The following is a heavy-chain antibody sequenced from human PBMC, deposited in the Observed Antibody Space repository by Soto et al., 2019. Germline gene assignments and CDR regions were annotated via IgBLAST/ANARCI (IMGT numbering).Heavy chain of an antibody. CDR3: AAGTLGAVWTPLDD. Sequence: QVQLQESGPRLVEPSETLSLTCDVSGGSFSENYWTWIRQYPGKGLEWIGYISYSGSTNYNPSLKSRVTISVDASRSQFSLKLTSVTAADTALYYCAAGTLGAVWTPLDDWGQGTLVTVSS. CDR2: ISYSGST. D-gene: IGHD3-16*01. V-gene: IGHV4-59*03. J-gene: IGHJ4*02. CDR1: GGSFSENY.